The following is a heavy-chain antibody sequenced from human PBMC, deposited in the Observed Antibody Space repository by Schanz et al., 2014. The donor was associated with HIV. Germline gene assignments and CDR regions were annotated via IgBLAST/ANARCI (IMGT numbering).Heavy chain of an antibody. CDR2: ISYDGSNK. CDR1: GFTFSSYA. CDR3: ARMEQLIIGYYYGMDV. Sequence: VQLVESGGGVVQPGRSLRLSCAASGFTFSSYAMHWVRQAPGKGLEWVAVISYDGSNKYYTDSVKGRFTISRDNSKNTLYLQMNSLRAEDTAVYYCARMEQLIIGYYYGMDVWGQGTTVTVSS. V-gene: IGHV3-30-3*01. D-gene: IGHD3-16*01. J-gene: IGHJ6*02.